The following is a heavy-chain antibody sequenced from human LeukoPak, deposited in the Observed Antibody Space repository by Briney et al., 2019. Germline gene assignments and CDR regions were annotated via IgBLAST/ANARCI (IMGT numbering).Heavy chain of an antibody. CDR3: ARAYYDILTGYRYGMDV. CDR2: INHSGST. J-gene: IGHJ6*02. Sequence: SETLSLTCAVYGGSFSGYYWSWIRQPPGKGLEWIGEINHSGSTNYNPSLKSRVTISVEPSKNQFSLKLSSVTAADTAVYYCARAYYDILTGYRYGMDVWGQGTTVTVSS. CDR1: GGSFSGYY. V-gene: IGHV4-34*01. D-gene: IGHD3-9*01.